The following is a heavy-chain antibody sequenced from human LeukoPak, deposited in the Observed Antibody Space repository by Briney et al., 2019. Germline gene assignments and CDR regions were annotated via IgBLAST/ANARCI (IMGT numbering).Heavy chain of an antibody. CDR2: IYPADAET. CDR1: GYTFTSYW. V-gene: IGHV5-51*01. Sequence: GKSLKISCKGSGYTFTSYWIGWVRQMPGKGLEWMGIIYPADAETRYSPSFQGQVTISADKSTSTAYLQWNSLRASDTAIYYCARLLIAMTDYWGQGTLVTVSS. J-gene: IGHJ4*02. CDR3: ARLLIAMTDY. D-gene: IGHD5-18*01.